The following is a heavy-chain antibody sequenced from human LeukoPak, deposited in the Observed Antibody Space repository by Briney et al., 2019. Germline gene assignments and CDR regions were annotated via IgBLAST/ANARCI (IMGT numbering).Heavy chain of an antibody. CDR1: GFTVSSNY. CDR3: AREEGYYFEY. CDR2: IYSGGST. V-gene: IGHV3-66*01. Sequence: GGSLRLSCAASGFTVSSNYMSCVRQAPGKGLQWVSVIYSGGSTYYSDSVKGRFTISIDNSKNTLSLHMKSLRDEDTAVYYCAREEGYYFEYWGRGTLV. J-gene: IGHJ4*02.